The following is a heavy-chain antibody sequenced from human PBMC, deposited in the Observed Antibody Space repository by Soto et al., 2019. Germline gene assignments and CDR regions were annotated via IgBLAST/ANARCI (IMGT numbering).Heavy chain of an antibody. J-gene: IGHJ6*04. Sequence: ASVKVSCKASGYTFTSYDINWVRQATGQGLEWMGWMNPNSGNTGYAQKFQGRVTMTRNTSISTAYMELSSLRSEDTAVYYCAGADYDFWSGTFGMDVWGKGTTVTVSS. V-gene: IGHV1-8*01. CDR3: AGADYDFWSGTFGMDV. CDR2: MNPNSGNT. D-gene: IGHD3-3*01. CDR1: GYTFTSYD.